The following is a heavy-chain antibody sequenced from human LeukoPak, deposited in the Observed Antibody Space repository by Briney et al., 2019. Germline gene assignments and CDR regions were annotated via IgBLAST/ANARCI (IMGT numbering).Heavy chain of an antibody. D-gene: IGHD2/OR15-2a*01. J-gene: IGHJ4*02. CDR3: ARGPSYVDY. Sequence: GGSLRLSCAASGFPFSTYWMTWVRQAPGKGLEWVANIKQDGSEKYYVDSVKGRFTISRDNTKNSLYLQMNSLRAKDTAVYYCARGPSYVDYWGQGTLVTVSS. CDR2: IKQDGSEK. V-gene: IGHV3-7*01. CDR1: GFPFSTYW.